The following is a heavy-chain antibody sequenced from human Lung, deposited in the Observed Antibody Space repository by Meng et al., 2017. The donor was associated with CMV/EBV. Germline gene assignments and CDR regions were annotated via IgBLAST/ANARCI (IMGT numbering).Heavy chain of an antibody. CDR1: A. CDR3: ASGEALAYCGGDCYSSSYWSFDL. D-gene: IGHD2-21*02. CDR2: IFPIFDIA. V-gene: IGHV1-69*17. J-gene: IGHJ2*01. Sequence: AISWVRLAPGQGLEWMGGIFPIFDIANYAQKFQGRVTITADKFTNTAYMELSSLRSVDTAVYYCASGEALAYCGGDCYSSSYWSFDLWGRGTLVTVSS.